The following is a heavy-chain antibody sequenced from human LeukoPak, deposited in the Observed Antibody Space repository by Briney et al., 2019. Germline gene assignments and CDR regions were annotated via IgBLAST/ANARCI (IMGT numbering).Heavy chain of an antibody. CDR2: VFNGRST. J-gene: IGHJ4*02. CDR1: GSSINSHY. V-gene: IGHV4-59*11. D-gene: IGHD6-13*01. Sequence: SETLSLTCSVSGSSINSHYWSWIRQSPGKGLDWIGYVFNGRSTNYNPSLKSRVTMSLDTSRDQFSLRLSSVTAADTAIYYCASRPADSTWYGVFDYWSQGTLVTVSS. CDR3: ASRPADSTWYGVFDY.